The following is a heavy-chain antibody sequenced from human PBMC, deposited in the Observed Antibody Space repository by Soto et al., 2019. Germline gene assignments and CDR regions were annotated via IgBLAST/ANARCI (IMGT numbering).Heavy chain of an antibody. V-gene: IGHV1-69*12. D-gene: IGHD6-6*01. CDR2: IIPIFGRA. J-gene: IGHJ5*02. CDR3: GSGDTGVLLSAAPSPCSSLAP. Sequence: QVQLVQSGAEVKKPGSSVKVSCKASGGTFSSYAISWVRQAPGQGLEWMGGIIPIFGRANYAQKFQGRVTSAAQDSTSTAYREHSSMRAQDTAVIYRGSGDTGVLLSAAPSPCSSLAPWGQGPLVTVSS. CDR1: GGTFSSYA.